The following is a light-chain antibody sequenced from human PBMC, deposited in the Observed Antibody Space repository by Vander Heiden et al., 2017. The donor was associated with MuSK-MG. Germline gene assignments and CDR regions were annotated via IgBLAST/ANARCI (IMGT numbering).Light chain of an antibody. J-gene: IGKJ1*01. Sequence: EFVLTQSPGTLSLSPGERATLSCRASQTIGSYLAWYQHKPGQAPRLLIYGASTRATGIPDRFSGSGSGTDFTLTISRLEPEDFAVYYCQQDGSSPWTFGQGTNVEIK. V-gene: IGKV3-20*01. CDR1: QTIGSY. CDR2: GAS. CDR3: QQDGSSPWT.